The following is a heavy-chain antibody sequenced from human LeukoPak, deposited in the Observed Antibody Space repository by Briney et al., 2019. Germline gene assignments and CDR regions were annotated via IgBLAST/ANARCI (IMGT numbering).Heavy chain of an antibody. V-gene: IGHV3-33*01. CDR3: ARARGTMVRGVIFYYYYMDV. D-gene: IGHD3-10*01. CDR2: IWYDGSNK. CDR1: GFTFSSYG. J-gene: IGHJ6*03. Sequence: GGSLRLSCAASGFTFSSYGVHWVRQAPGKGLEWVAVIWYDGSNKYYADSVKGRFTISRDNSKNTLYLQMNSLRAEDTAVYYCARARGTMVRGVIFYYYYMDVWGKGTTVTVSS.